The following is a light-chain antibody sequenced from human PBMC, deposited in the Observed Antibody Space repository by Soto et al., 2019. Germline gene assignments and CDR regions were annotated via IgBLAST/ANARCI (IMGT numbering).Light chain of an antibody. CDR2: DVS. V-gene: IGLV2-14*01. CDR3: SSYTSTIPPDYV. J-gene: IGLJ1*01. Sequence: QSALTQPASVSGSPGQSITISCTGTSSDVGGYNYVSWYQQHPGKAPKLMIYDVSNRPSGVSNRFSGSKSGNTASLTISGLQAEDEADYYCSSYTSTIPPDYVFGTGTKLTVL. CDR1: SSDVGGYNY.